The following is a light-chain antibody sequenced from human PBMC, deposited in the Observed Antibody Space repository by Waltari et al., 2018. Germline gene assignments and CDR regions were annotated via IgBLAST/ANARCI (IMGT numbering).Light chain of an antibody. V-gene: IGKV1-39*01. J-gene: IGKJ1*01. CDR3: QHNYGTPLT. Sequence: DIQMTQSPSSLSASVGDRVTITCRASENVNNYFNWYQQKPGKAPKLLIYKASTLQSGVPSRFSGSGSGTDYTFTISSLQSEDVATYYCQHNYGTPLTFGQGTKVEIK. CDR1: ENVNNY. CDR2: KAS.